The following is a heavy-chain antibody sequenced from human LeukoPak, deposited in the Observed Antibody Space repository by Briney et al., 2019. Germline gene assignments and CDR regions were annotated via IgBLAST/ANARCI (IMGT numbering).Heavy chain of an antibody. Sequence: ASVKVSCKASGYTFTSYGISWVRQAPGQGLEWMGWINTNTGNPTYAQGFTGRFVFSLDTSVSTAYLQISSLKAEDTAVYYCARDNEIGWFDPWGQGTLVTVSS. V-gene: IGHV7-4-1*02. D-gene: IGHD1-1*01. CDR3: ARDNEIGWFDP. CDR1: GYTFTSYG. CDR2: INTNTGNP. J-gene: IGHJ5*02.